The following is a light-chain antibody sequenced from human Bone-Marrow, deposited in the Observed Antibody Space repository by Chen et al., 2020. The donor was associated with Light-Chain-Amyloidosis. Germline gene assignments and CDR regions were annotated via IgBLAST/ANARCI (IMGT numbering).Light chain of an antibody. CDR1: SSDVGGDNH. CDR3: SSYTITNTLV. CDR2: EVT. V-gene: IGLV2-14*01. J-gene: IGLJ1*01. Sequence: QSALTQPASVSGSPGQSITISCTGTSSDVGGDNHVSWYQQHPDKAPKLMIYEVTNRPTWVPDRFSVSKSDNTASLTISELQTEDEADYFCSSYTITNTLVFGSGTRVTVL.